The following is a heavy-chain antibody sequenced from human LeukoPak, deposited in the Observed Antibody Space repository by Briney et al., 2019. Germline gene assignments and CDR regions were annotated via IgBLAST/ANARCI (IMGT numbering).Heavy chain of an antibody. J-gene: IGHJ3*02. CDR3: ARAPHGYGDYVRAFDI. Sequence: GASVKVSCKASGGTFSSYAISWVRQAPGQGLEWMGGIIPIFGTANYAQKFQGRDTITTDESTSTAYMELSSLRSEDTAVYYCARAPHGYGDYVRAFDIWGQGTMVTVSS. D-gene: IGHD4-17*01. CDR1: GGTFSSYA. V-gene: IGHV1-69*05. CDR2: IIPIFGTA.